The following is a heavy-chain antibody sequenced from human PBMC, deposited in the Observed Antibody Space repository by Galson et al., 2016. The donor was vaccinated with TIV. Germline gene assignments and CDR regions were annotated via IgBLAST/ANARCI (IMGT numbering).Heavy chain of an antibody. CDR3: ARHRGNMVARFEN. CDR1: GYTFTTYW. J-gene: IGHJ4*02. Sequence: QSGAEVKKPGESLRISCKGSGYTFTTYWISWVRQMPGKGLEWMGKIDPRDSYTNYSPSFQGHVTLSADKSIGTAYLSWGSLTASDSAIYYCARHRGNMVARFENWGQGTLVTVSS. D-gene: IGHD5-12*01. CDR2: IDPRDSYT. V-gene: IGHV5-10-1*01.